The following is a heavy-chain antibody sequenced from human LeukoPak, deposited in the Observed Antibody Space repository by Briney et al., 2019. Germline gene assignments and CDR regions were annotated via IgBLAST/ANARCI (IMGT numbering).Heavy chain of an antibody. CDR1: GGSFSGYY. CDR2: INHSGST. CDR3: ARVINGIGGPSSLQQLRFSGAFDI. Sequence: SETLSLTCAVYGGSFSGYYWSWIRQPPGKGLEWIGEINHSGSTNYNPSLKSRVTISVDTSKNPFSLKMSSVTAADTAVYYCARVINGIGGPSSLQQLRFSGAFDIWAKGQWSPSLQ. V-gene: IGHV4-34*01. J-gene: IGHJ3*02. D-gene: IGHD6-13*01.